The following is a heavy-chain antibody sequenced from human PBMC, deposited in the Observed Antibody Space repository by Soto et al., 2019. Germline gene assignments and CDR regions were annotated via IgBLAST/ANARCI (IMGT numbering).Heavy chain of an antibody. V-gene: IGHV1-69*02. CDR2: IIPILDIA. CDR1: GGTFSSYT. J-gene: IGHJ3*02. D-gene: IGHD1-26*01. CDR3: AAGGHGAFDI. Sequence: QVQLVQSGAEVKKPGSSVKVSCKASGGTFSSYTISWVRQAPGQGLEWMGRIIPILDIANYAQKFQGRVTITADKSTSTAHMELSSLRSEDTAVYYCAAGGHGAFDIWGQGTMVTVSS.